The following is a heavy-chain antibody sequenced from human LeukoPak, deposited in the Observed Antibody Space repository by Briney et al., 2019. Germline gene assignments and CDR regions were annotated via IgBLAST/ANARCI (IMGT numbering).Heavy chain of an antibody. D-gene: IGHD3-22*01. J-gene: IGHJ3*02. CDR2: IYPGDSDT. CDR1: GYSFTSYW. Sequence: GESLKISCKGSGYSFTSYWIGWVRQMPGKGLEWMGIIYPGDSDTRYSPSFQGQVTISADKSIGTAYLQWSSLKASDTAMYYCATAGGDSSGLDAFDIWGQGTMVTVSS. V-gene: IGHV5-51*01. CDR3: ATAGGDSSGLDAFDI.